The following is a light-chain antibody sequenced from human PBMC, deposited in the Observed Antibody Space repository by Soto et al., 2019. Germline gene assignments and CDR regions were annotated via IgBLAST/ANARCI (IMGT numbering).Light chain of an antibody. CDR1: SSDVGGYNY. Sequence: QSVLTQPASVSGSPGQSIIISCTGTSSDVGGYNYVSWYQQHSGKAPKLMIYDVSNRPSGVSNRLSGSKSGNTASLTISGLQAEDEADYYCGSYASSSTLYVFGTGTKVTV. CDR3: GSYASSSTLYV. J-gene: IGLJ1*01. CDR2: DVS. V-gene: IGLV2-14*01.